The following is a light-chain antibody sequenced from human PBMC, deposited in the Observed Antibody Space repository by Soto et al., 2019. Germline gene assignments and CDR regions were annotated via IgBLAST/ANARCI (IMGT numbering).Light chain of an antibody. Sequence: EIVLTQSPGTLSLSPGERATLSCRASQSVSSSYLAWYQQKPGQAPRLLIYGASNRATGIPDRFSGSGSGTDFSLTFSRLEPEDFAVYYCQQYGSSLITFGQGTRLEI. J-gene: IGKJ5*01. CDR1: QSVSSSY. CDR3: QQYGSSLIT. CDR2: GAS. V-gene: IGKV3-20*01.